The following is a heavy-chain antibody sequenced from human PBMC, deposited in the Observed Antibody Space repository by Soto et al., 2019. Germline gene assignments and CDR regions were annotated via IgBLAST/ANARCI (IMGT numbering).Heavy chain of an antibody. CDR3: ASARFDDILTGPNGFDP. CDR2: ISWNSGSI. Sequence: EVQLVESGGGLVQPGRSLRLSCAASGFTFDDYAMHWVRQAPGKGLEWVSGISWNSGSIGYADSVKGRFTISRDNAKNSLYLQMNSLRAEDTALYYCASARFDDILTGPNGFDPWGQGTLVTVSS. J-gene: IGHJ5*02. CDR1: GFTFDDYA. D-gene: IGHD3-9*01. V-gene: IGHV3-9*01.